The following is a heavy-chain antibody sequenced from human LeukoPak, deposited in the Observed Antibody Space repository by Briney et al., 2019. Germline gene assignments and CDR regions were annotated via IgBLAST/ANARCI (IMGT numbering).Heavy chain of an antibody. V-gene: IGHV3-48*01. D-gene: IGHD4-17*01. J-gene: IGHJ4*02. CDR2: ISSSADRI. CDR3: ARANPTTPIYYFDF. CDR1: GFTFRSHG. Sequence: GGSLRLSCVGFGFTFRSHGMNWVRQAPGKGLEWISYISSSADRIYYADSMRGRLAISRDNDRNSLFLEMNTLRAEDTAVYYCARANPTTPIYYFDFWGRGTLVTVSS.